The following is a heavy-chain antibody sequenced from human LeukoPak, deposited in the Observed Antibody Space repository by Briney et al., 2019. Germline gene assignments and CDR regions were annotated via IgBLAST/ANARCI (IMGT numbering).Heavy chain of an antibody. CDR1: GGSFSGYY. CDR2: INHSGST. CDR3: ARRRGIAAAGTLKYYMDV. Sequence: SETLSLTCAVYGGSFSGYYWSWIRQPPGKGLEWIGEINHSGSTNYNPSLKSRVTISVDTSKNQFSLKLSSVTAADTAVYYCARRRGIAAAGTLKYYMDVWGKGTTVTISS. D-gene: IGHD6-13*01. V-gene: IGHV4-34*01. J-gene: IGHJ6*03.